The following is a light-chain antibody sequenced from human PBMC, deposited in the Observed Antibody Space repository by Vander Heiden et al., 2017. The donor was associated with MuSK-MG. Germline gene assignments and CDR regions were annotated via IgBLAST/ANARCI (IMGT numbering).Light chain of an antibody. CDR2: DAS. Sequence: EIVLTQSPATLSLSPGERASQSVSSYLAWYQQKPGQAPRLLIYDASNRATGIPARFSGSGYGTDFTLTISSREPEDFAVYYCQQHSNWPQITFGQGTLLEIK. CDR1: QSVSSY. J-gene: IGKJ5*01. CDR3: QQHSNWPQIT. V-gene: IGKV3-11*01.